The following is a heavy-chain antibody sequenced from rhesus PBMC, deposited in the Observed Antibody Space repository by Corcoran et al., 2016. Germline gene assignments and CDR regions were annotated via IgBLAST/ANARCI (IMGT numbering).Heavy chain of an antibody. D-gene: IGHD6-31*01. Sequence: QVQLQESGLGLVKPSETLSLPCTVSGGSTSGYYWNSVPQIPGKGLEWIGNIHGSGTTTNYKPSLKSRVTLSVDTSKNQFSLKLTSVTAADTAVYYCARQTSGWAVTDVWGPGVLVTVSS. CDR1: GGSTSGYY. CDR3: ARQTSGWAVTDV. J-gene: IGHJ5-1*01. CDR2: IHGSGTTT. V-gene: IGHV4S11*01.